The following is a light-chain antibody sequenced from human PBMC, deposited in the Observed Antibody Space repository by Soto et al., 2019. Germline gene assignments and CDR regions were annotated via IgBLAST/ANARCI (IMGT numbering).Light chain of an antibody. V-gene: IGLV1-40*01. CDR2: GNN. J-gene: IGLJ2*01. CDR1: RSNIGARNE. Sequence: QSVLTQPPSVSGAPGQRVTISCAGSRSNIGARNEVHWYQQLPGKAPKLLLYGNNNRPSGVPDRFSGSKSDTSASLAITGLQVEDEGGYYCQSYDSSLSVVVFGGGTQLTVL. CDR3: QSYDSSLSVVV.